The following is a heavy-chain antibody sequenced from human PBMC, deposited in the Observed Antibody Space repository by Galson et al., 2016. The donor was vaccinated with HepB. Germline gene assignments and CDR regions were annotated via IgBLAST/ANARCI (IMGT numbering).Heavy chain of an antibody. V-gene: IGHV1-18*04. J-gene: IGHJ5*02. CDR1: GYTFTSYG. D-gene: IGHD6-19*01. Sequence: SVKVSCKASGYTFTSYGISWVRQVPGQGLEWMGWINAYNVNTNYAQKLRGRVTMTTDTSTSTAYMELRSLTSDDTAVYYCARRAVAGTENWFDPWGQGTLVTVSS. CDR3: ARRAVAGTENWFDP. CDR2: INAYNVNT.